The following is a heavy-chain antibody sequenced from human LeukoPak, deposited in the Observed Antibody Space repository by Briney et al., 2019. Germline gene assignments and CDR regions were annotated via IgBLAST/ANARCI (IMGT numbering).Heavy chain of an antibody. CDR1: GFTFTNYG. Sequence: GGSLRLSCAASGFTFTNYGLGWVRQAPGKGLEWVSAITGTGDITYYVDSVKGRFTISRDNSKNMLYLQLNSLRAEDTAVYYCAKCSGGRCCSPFDYWGPGTLVTVSS. CDR2: ITGTGDIT. CDR3: AKCSGGRCCSPFDY. D-gene: IGHD2-15*01. J-gene: IGHJ4*02. V-gene: IGHV3-23*01.